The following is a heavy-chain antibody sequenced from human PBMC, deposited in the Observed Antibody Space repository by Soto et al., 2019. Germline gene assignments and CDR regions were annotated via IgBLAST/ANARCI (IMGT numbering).Heavy chain of an antibody. CDR1: GLIFSDHY. J-gene: IGHJ2*01. CDR2: TGDKADSYTT. Sequence: EVQLVESGGDLVQPGGSLRLSCAASGLIFSDHYMDWVRQAPGKGLEWIGRTGDKADSYTTEYAASVEGRFTISRDDSRNSLYLQKNTLKTEDTAVDYCARDRGALGWYFDLWGRGTLVTVSS. V-gene: IGHV3-72*01. CDR3: ARDRGALGWYFDL. D-gene: IGHD1-26*01.